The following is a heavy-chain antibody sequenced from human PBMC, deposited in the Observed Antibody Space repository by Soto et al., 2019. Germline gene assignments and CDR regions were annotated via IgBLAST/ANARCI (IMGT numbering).Heavy chain of an antibody. D-gene: IGHD2-2*01. J-gene: IGHJ6*02. CDR1: GGSISSYTNY. CDR2: MYYSGSA. V-gene: IGHV4-39*01. Sequence: SETLPLTCSVSGGSISSYTNYWGWIRQPPGKGLEWIGSMYYSGSAYYSPSLRSRVAIFVDTSKNQFSLKLYSVTASDTAVYYCVRVQKELGLEPGAVRVCGGMDVWGQGTTVT. CDR3: VRVQKELGLEPGAVRVCGGMDV.